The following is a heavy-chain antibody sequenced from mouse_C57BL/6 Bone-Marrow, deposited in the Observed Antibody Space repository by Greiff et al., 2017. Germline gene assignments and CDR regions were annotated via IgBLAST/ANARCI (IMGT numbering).Heavy chain of an antibody. V-gene: IGHV5-4*01. J-gene: IGHJ4*01. CDR3: ARTLYYYAMYY. CDR1: GFTFSSYA. Sequence: EVQGVESGGGLVKPGGSLKLSCAASGFTFSSYAMSWVRQTPEKRLEWVATISDGGSYTYYPDNVKGRFTISRDNAKNNLYLQMSHLKSEDTALYYGARTLYYYAMYYCGQGTSDTVSP. CDR2: ISDGGSYT.